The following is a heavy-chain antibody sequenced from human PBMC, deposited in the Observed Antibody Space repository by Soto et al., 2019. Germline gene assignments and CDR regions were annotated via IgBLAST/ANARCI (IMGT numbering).Heavy chain of an antibody. CDR1: GFTFSSYA. J-gene: IGHJ4*02. D-gene: IGHD3-10*01. CDR3: AKNVRNYGSGSHRGYYFDY. V-gene: IGHV3-23*01. Sequence: GGSLRLSCAASGFTFSSYAMSWVRQAPGKGLEWVSAISGSGGSTYYADSVKGRFTISRDNSKNTLYLQMNSLRAEDTAVYYCAKNVRNYGSGSHRGYYFDYWGQGTLVTVSS. CDR2: ISGSGGST.